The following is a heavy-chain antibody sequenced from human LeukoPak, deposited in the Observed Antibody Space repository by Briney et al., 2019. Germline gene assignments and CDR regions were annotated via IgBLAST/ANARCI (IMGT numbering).Heavy chain of an antibody. J-gene: IGHJ4*02. V-gene: IGHV1-8*01. D-gene: IGHD3-22*01. CDR1: GYTFTSYD. CDR2: MNPNSGNT. Sequence: GASVKVSCKASGYTFTSYDINWVRQATGQGLEWMGWMNPNSGNTGYAQKFQGRVTMTRNTSISTAYMELSSLRSEDTAVYYCARGRGKYYDSSGYPNWGQGTLVTVSS. CDR3: ARGRGKYYDSSGYPN.